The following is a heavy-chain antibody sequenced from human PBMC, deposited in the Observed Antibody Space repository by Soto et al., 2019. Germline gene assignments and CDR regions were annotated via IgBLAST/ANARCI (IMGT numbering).Heavy chain of an antibody. Sequence: QLQLQESGPGLVKPSETLSFTCTVSGGSISSSSYHWGWIRQPPGKGLEWIGSIYYSGTTYYNPSLKSRVTISVDTSKNQFSLKLSSVTAADTAVYYCARSISVAMDFWGQGTLVTVSS. CDR1: GGSISSSSYH. V-gene: IGHV4-39*01. D-gene: IGHD6-19*01. CDR2: IYYSGTT. CDR3: ARSISVAMDF. J-gene: IGHJ4*02.